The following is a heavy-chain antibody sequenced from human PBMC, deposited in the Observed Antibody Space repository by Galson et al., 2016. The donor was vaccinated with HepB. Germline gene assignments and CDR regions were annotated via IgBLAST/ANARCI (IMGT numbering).Heavy chain of an antibody. V-gene: IGHV3-53*01. CDR1: GFSVSSNY. J-gene: IGHJ4*02. Sequence: SLRLSCAASGFSVSSNYMSWVRQAPGKGLEGVSVIYSGGSTRYADSVQGRFTISRDTSKNTLYLQMNSLRAEDTAVYYCPSAPTLGYWGQGTLVTVSS. D-gene: IGHD3-16*01. CDR3: PSAPTLGY. CDR2: IYSGGST.